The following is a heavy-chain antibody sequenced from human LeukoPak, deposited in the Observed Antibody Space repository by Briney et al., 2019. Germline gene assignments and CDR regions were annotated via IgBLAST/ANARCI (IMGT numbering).Heavy chain of an antibody. CDR2: ISNSGGSK. Sequence: GGSLRLSCAASGFTFSSYAMSWVRQAPGMRLEWVSAISNSGGSKYYADSVRGRFTISRDNAKNSLYLQMNSLRAEDTAVYHCARGYYHSDSAEFDYWGQGTLVTVSS. V-gene: IGHV3-23*01. J-gene: IGHJ4*02. D-gene: IGHD3-22*01. CDR1: GFTFSSYA. CDR3: ARGYYHSDSAEFDY.